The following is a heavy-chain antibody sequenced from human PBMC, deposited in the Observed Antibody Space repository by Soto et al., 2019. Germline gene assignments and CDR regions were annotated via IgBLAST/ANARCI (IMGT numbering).Heavy chain of an antibody. CDR3: SRDRRPYGMDV. V-gene: IGHV3-66*01. CDR1: GFTVSSNY. J-gene: IGHJ6*02. CDR2: IYSGGST. Sequence: EVQLVESGGGLVQPGGSLRLSCAASGFTVSSNYLSWVRQAPGKGLEWVSVIYSGGSTYYADSVKGRFTISRDNSKNTLYLQMNSLRAEDTAVYYCSRDRRPYGMDVWGQGTTVTVSS.